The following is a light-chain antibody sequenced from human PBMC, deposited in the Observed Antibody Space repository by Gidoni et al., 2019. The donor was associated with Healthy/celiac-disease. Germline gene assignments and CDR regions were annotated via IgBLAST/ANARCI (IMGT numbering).Light chain of an antibody. CDR1: QSISSY. J-gene: IGKJ1*01. V-gene: IGKV1-39*01. CDR2: AAS. Sequence: DIQMTQSPSSLSASVGDRVTITCRASQSISSYLNWYQQKPGKAPKLLTYAASSLQSGVPSRFSGSGSGTDFTLTISSLQPEDFATYYCQQSYSTPSGFGQGTKVEIK. CDR3: QQSYSTPSG.